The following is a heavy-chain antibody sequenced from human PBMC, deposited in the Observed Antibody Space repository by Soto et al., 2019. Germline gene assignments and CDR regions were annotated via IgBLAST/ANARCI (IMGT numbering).Heavy chain of an antibody. CDR1: GGTFSSYA. Sequence: QVQLVQSGAEVKKPGSSVKVSCKASGGTFSSYAISWVRQAPGQGLEWMGGIIPIFGTANYAQKFQGRVTITADESTSTAYMELSSLRSEDTAVYYCARDHRYYDSSGYSPGNWFDPWGQGTLVTVSS. CDR3: ARDHRYYDSSGYSPGNWFDP. J-gene: IGHJ5*02. CDR2: IIPIFGTA. D-gene: IGHD3-22*01. V-gene: IGHV1-69*01.